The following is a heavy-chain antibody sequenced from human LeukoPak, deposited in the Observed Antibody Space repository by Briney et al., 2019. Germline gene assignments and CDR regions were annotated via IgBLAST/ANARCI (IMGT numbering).Heavy chain of an antibody. V-gene: IGHV3-48*02. CDR2: ISSCSSTI. CDR1: GFTFSSYS. CDR3: ATIPFYGRHFDY. J-gene: IGHJ4*02. Sequence: GGSLRLSCAASGFTFSSYSMNWVRQAPGKGLEWVSYISSCSSTIYYADSVKGRFTISRDNAKNSLYLQMNSLRDEDTAVYYCATIPFYGRHFDYWGQGTLVTVSS. D-gene: IGHD4-17*01.